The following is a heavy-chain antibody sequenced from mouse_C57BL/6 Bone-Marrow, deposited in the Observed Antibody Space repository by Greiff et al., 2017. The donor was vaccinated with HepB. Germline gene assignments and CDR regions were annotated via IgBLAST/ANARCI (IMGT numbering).Heavy chain of an antibody. CDR1: GYTFTSYW. V-gene: IGHV1-55*01. J-gene: IGHJ2*01. D-gene: IGHD2-3*01. Sequence: VQLQQPGAELVKPGASVKMSCKASGYTFTSYWITWVKQRPGQGLEWIGDIYPGSGNTNYNEKFKSKATLTVDTSSSTAYMQLSSLTSEDSAVYYCARDDGYFLYYFDYWGQGTTLTVSS. CDR3: ARDDGYFLYYFDY. CDR2: IYPGSGNT.